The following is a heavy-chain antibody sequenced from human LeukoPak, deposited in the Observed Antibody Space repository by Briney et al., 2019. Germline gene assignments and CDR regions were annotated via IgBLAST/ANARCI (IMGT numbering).Heavy chain of an antibody. Sequence: GGSLRLSCAASGFTFSSFALSWVRQAPGKGLEWVSAISGSGGSTYYADSVKGRFTISRDNSKNTLYLRMNSLRAEDTAVFYCARDSRFDNWGQGTLVTVSS. CDR3: ARDSRFDN. CDR1: GFTFSSFA. J-gene: IGHJ4*02. CDR2: ISGSGGST. V-gene: IGHV3-23*01. D-gene: IGHD3-22*01.